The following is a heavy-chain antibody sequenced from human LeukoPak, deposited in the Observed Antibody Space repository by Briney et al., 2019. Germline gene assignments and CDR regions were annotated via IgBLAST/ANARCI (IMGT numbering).Heavy chain of an antibody. CDR3: AKSPYYDSSGDAFEI. CDR1: KFIFSDYA. CDR2: IGASGSST. V-gene: IGHV3-23*01. D-gene: IGHD3-22*01. J-gene: IGHJ3*02. Sequence: GGSLRLSCAASKFIFSDYAMDWVRQAPGKGLEWVAAIGASGSSTYYAASVEGRFTISRDNSKETLYLQMDSLRADDTAVYFCAKSPYYDSSGDAFEIWGQGTLVTVSS.